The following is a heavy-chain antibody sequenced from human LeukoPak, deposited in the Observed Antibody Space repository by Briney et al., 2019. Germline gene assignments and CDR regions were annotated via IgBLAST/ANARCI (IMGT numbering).Heavy chain of an antibody. CDR2: IIPIFGTA. CDR1: GGTFSSYA. CDR3: ARDYDILTGSYNWFDP. D-gene: IGHD3-9*01. V-gene: IGHV1-69*06. J-gene: IGHJ5*02. Sequence: ASVKVSCKASGGTFSSYAISWVRQAPGQGLEWMGGIIPIFGTANYAQKFQGRVTITADKSMSTAYMELSSLRSEDTAVYYCARDYDILTGSYNWFDPWGQGTLVTVSS.